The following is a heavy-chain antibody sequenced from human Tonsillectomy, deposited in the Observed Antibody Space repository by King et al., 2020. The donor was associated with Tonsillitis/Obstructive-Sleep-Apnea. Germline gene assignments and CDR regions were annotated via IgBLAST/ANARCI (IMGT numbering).Heavy chain of an antibody. J-gene: IGHJ3*02. Sequence: QLVQSGAEVKKPGESLKISCKGSGYSFTSYWIGWVRQMPGKGLEWMGIIYPGDSDTRYSPSFQGQVTISADKSISTAYLQWSSLKASDTAVYYCARQARAHLGELSHAFDIWGQGTMVTVSS. CDR2: IYPGDSDT. V-gene: IGHV5-51*01. D-gene: IGHD3-16*02. CDR1: GYSFTSYW. CDR3: ARQARAHLGELSHAFDI.